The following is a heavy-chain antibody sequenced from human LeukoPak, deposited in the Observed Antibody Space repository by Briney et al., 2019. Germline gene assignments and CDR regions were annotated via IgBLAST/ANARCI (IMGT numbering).Heavy chain of an antibody. CDR2: INHSGST. V-gene: IGHV4-34*01. J-gene: IGHJ4*02. D-gene: IGHD3-10*02. CDR3: ARDTATALTRFKFDY. Sequence: SETLSLTCAVYGGSFSGYYWSCIRQPPGKGLEWIGEINHSGSTNYNPSLKSRVTISVDTSKNQFSLKLSSVTAADTAVYYCARDTATALTRFKFDYWGQGTLVTVSS. CDR1: GGSFSGYY.